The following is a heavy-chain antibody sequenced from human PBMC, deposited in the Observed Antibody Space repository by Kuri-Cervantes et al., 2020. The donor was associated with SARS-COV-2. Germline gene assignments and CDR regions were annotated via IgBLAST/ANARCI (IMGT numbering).Heavy chain of an antibody. D-gene: IGHD6-13*01. Sequence: ASVKVSCKASGYTFTSYGISWVRQAPGQGLEWMGWISAYNGNTNYAQKLQGRVTMTTDTSTSTAYMELRSLRSDDTAVYYCARVPYSSSWYFPLNYFDYWGQGILVVVSS. CDR1: GYTFTSYG. J-gene: IGHJ4*02. CDR3: ARVPYSSSWYFPLNYFDY. CDR2: ISAYNGNT. V-gene: IGHV1-18*01.